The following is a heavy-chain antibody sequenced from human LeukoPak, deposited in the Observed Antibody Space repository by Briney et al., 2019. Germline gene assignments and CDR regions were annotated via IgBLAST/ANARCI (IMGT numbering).Heavy chain of an antibody. CDR1: GFTFSSYS. Sequence: PGGSLRLSCAASGFTFSSYSMNWVRQAPGKGLEWVSYISSSSSTIYYADSVKGRFTISRDNAKNSLYLQMNSLRAEDTAVYYCANEGGMVRGVIITSHWGQGTLVTVSS. CDR3: ANEGGMVRGVIITSH. D-gene: IGHD3-10*01. J-gene: IGHJ4*02. V-gene: IGHV3-48*01. CDR2: ISSSSSTI.